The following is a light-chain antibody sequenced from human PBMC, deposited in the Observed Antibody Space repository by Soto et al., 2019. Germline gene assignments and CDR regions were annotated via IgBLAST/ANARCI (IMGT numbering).Light chain of an antibody. CDR2: DAS. CDR1: QSITNW. J-gene: IGKJ1*01. V-gene: IGKV1-5*01. CDR3: RQYDSEST. Sequence: IKMTQSPATLSASVGDSVTITCRASQSITNWLAWYQLKPGKAPKVLIYDASSLESGVPSRFSGSGSGTEFTLTINNLQPDDFAIYYCRQYDSESTFGQGTKVDIK.